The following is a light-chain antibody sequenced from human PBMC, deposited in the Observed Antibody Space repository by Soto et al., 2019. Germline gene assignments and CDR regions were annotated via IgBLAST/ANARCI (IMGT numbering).Light chain of an antibody. V-gene: IGKV3-20*01. CDR3: QQYGRALTWT. CDR1: QSVISNY. CDR2: AAS. Sequence: VLTQSPGTVSLSPGERVTLSCRAIQSVISNYLAWYQQSHGQATRLLLYAASSRATGIPDRFSGSGAGPDFTLSISSREPEDFAVDYGQQYGRALTWTFGEGTKVEMK. J-gene: IGKJ1*01.